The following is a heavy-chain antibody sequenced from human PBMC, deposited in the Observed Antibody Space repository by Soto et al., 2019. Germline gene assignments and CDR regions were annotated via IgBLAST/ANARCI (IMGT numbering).Heavy chain of an antibody. CDR2: IIDSGGST. J-gene: IGHJ6*02. CDR1: RFTFSSCA. Sequence: AGSLGLCCAASRFTFSSCAMGWVRQAPGKGLEWVSDIIDSGGSTYYADSVKGRFTISRDNSKSTLYLQMNSLRAEDTALYYCAKGRSYYYYYGVDVWGQGTTVTVSS. CDR3: AKGRSYYYYYGVDV. V-gene: IGHV3-23*01.